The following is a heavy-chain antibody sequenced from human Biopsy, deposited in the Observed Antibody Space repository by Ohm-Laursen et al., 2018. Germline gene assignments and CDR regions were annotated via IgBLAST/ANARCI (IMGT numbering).Heavy chain of an antibody. CDR3: ARGMRSSGWSYFDS. J-gene: IGHJ4*02. V-gene: IGHV4-61*01. D-gene: IGHD6-19*01. CDR2: IYDRGSTA. Sequence: GTLPLTCTVSGDSVSSGSFYWTWIRQPPGQGLEYIGYIYDRGSTANYNPSLESRVTMSVDMPKNQFSLKLSSVTAADTAIYYCARGMRSSGWSYFDSWGQGTLVTVSS. CDR1: GDSVSSGSFY.